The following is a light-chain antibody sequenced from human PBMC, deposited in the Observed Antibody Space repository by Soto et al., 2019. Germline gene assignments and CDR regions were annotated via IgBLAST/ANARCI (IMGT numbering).Light chain of an antibody. V-gene: IGKV3-11*01. J-gene: IGKJ4*01. CDR3: QQRSNWPL. Sequence: EILLTQSPATLSLSPGERAPPSCRAGQSVSSYLAWYQQKPGQAPRLLIYVASNRATGIPARFSGSGSGTNFTLTISSLEPEDFAVYYCQQRSNWPLFGGGTKVEIK. CDR1: QSVSSY. CDR2: VAS.